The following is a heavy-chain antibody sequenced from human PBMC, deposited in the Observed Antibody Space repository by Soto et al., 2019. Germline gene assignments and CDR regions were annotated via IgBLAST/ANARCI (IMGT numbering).Heavy chain of an antibody. CDR3: ARVDYYDSSGPSYDY. Sequence: ASVKVSSKAPGYTFTSYAMHWVRQAPGQRLEWMGWINAGNGNTKYSQKFQGRVTITRDTSASTAYMELSSLRSEDTAVYYCARVDYYDSSGPSYDYWGQGTLVTVSS. V-gene: IGHV1-3*01. D-gene: IGHD3-22*01. CDR2: INAGNGNT. CDR1: GYTFTSYA. J-gene: IGHJ4*02.